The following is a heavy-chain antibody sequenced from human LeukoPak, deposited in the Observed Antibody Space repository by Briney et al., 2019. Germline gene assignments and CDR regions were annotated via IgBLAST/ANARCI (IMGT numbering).Heavy chain of an antibody. Sequence: GGSLRLSCATSGFTFSSYGMSWVRQAPGKGLEWVSGISSSGGYTYYADSVKGRFRMSRDNSKNMMYLQMNSLRAEDMAVYYCAKGNALGDFWSGCYYFDYWGQGILVTVSS. V-gene: IGHV3-23*01. CDR3: AKGNALGDFWSGCYYFDY. J-gene: IGHJ4*02. CDR2: ISSSGGYT. CDR1: GFTFSSYG. D-gene: IGHD3-3*01.